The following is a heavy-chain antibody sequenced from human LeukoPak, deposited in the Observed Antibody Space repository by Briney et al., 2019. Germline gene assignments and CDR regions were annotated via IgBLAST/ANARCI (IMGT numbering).Heavy chain of an antibody. D-gene: IGHD5-18*01. Sequence: PGRSLRLSCAASGFTFGNYGMHWVRQAPGKGLEWVAVISYDGSNKYYADSVKGRFTISRDNTKNTLYLQMNSLRAEDTAVYYCAKETWIQLWLLLDYWGQGTLVTVSS. J-gene: IGHJ4*02. V-gene: IGHV3-30*18. CDR1: GFTFGNYG. CDR3: AKETWIQLWLLLDY. CDR2: ISYDGSNK.